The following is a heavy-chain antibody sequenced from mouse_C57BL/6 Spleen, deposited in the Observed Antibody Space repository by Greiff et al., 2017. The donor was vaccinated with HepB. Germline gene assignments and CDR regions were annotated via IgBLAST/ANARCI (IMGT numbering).Heavy chain of an antibody. V-gene: IGHV1-50*01. Sequence: QVQLQQPGAELVKPGASVKLSCKASGYTFTSYWMQWVKQRPGQGLEWIGEIDPSDSYTNYNQKFKGKATLTVDTSSSTAYMQLSSLTSEDSAVYYCARDGMKGFAYRGQGTLVTVSA. CDR1: GYTFTSYW. CDR3: ARDGMKGFAY. CDR2: IDPSDSYT. J-gene: IGHJ3*01.